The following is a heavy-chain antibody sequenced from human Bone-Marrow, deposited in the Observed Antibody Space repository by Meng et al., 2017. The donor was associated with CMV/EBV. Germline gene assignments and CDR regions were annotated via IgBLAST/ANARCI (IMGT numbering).Heavy chain of an antibody. CDR3: ATSGWGADYFDY. CDR2: ISGSGGST. V-gene: IGHV3-23*01. J-gene: IGHJ4*02. CDR1: GFTFSSYW. Sequence: GGSLRLSCAASGFTFSSYWMSWVRQAPGKGLEWVSAISGSGGSTYYADSVKGRFTISRDNSKNTLYLQMNSLRAEDTAVYYCATSGWGADYFDYWGQGTLVTVSS. D-gene: IGHD6-19*01.